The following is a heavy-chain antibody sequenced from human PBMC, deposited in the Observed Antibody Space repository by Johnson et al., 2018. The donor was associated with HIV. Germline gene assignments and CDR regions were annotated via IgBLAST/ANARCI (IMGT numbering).Heavy chain of an antibody. CDR2: ISGSGANT. CDR3: ARACRDGYTCDVYDI. Sequence: VQVVESGGGLVQPGGSLRLSCAVSGFTFNSYAMSWVRQAPGKGLEWVSAISGSGANTYYADSVKGRFTISRDNSKNTLYLQMNSLRAEDTAVYYCARACRDGYTCDVYDIWGLGTMVTVSS. J-gene: IGHJ3*02. D-gene: IGHD5-24*01. CDR1: GFTFNSYA. V-gene: IGHV3-23*04.